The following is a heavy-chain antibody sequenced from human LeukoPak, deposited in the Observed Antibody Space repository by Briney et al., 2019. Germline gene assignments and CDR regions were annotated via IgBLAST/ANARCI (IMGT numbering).Heavy chain of an antibody. CDR2: ISWNSDNI. Sequence: GGSLRLSCAASGFTFDDYAMHWVRQAPGKGLEWVSGISWNSDNIGYADSVKGRFTISRDNAKNSLYLQMNSLRAEDTAVYYCAELGITMIGGVWGKGTTVTISS. V-gene: IGHV3-9*01. J-gene: IGHJ6*04. CDR1: GFTFDDYA. D-gene: IGHD3-10*02. CDR3: AELGITMIGGV.